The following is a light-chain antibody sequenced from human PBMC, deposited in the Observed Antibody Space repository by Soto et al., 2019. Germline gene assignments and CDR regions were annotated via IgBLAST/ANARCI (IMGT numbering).Light chain of an antibody. Sequence: DIQMTQSPSTLSASVGDRVTITCRASQSISSWLAWYQQKPGKAPKLLIYVASSLESGVPSRFSGSGSGTEFTLTISSLQPDDFATYYCQQYNSYPGYTFGQGTKLEIK. CDR2: VAS. CDR3: QQYNSYPGYT. J-gene: IGKJ2*01. CDR1: QSISSW. V-gene: IGKV1-5*01.